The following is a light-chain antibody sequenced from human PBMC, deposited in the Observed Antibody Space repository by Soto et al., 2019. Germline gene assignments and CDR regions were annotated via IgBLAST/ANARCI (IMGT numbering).Light chain of an antibody. J-gene: IGLJ2*01. V-gene: IGLV2-11*01. CDR3: CSYAGSSTVV. CDR2: DVN. Sequence: QSALTQPRSVSGSPGQSVTISCTGTSSDVGDYDYVSWYQQHPGKAPKLMIFDVNKRPSGVPDRFSGSKSGNTAFLTISGLQAEDEADYSCCSYAGSSTVVFGGGTKLTVL. CDR1: SSDVGDYDY.